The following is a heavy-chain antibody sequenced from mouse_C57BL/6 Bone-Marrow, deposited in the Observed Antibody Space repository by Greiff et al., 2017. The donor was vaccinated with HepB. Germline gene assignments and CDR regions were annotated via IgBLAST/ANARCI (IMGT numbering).Heavy chain of an antibody. CDR2: ISYSGST. D-gene: IGHD1-1*01. CDR3: ARYGYGSSYGGYFDV. J-gene: IGHJ1*03. V-gene: IGHV3-8*01. Sequence: EVKLEESGPGLAKPSQTLSLTCSVPGYSITSDYWNWIRKFPGNKLEYMGYISYSGSTYYNPSLKSRISITRDTSKNQYYLQLNSVTTEDTATYYCARYGYGSSYGGYFDVWGTGTTVTVSS. CDR1: GYSITSDY.